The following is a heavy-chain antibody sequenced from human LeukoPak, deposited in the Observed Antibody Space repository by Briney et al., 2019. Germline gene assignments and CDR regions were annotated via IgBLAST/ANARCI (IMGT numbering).Heavy chain of an antibody. J-gene: IGHJ5*02. D-gene: IGHD2-2*01. Sequence: PSETLSLTCAVSGGSVGSGSYYWSWIRQPPGKGLEWIGYIYYSGSTNYNPSLKSRVTISVDTSKNQFSLKLSSVTAADTAVYYCARDDAGSTFDPWGQGTLVTVSS. CDR3: ARDDAGSTFDP. CDR2: IYYSGST. CDR1: GGSVGSGSYY. V-gene: IGHV4-61*01.